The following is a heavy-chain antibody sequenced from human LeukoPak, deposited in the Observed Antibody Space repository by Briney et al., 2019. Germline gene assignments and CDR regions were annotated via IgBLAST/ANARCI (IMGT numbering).Heavy chain of an antibody. D-gene: IGHD2-2*01. CDR2: ISAGGST. CDR1: GFTFSSYA. V-gene: IGHV3-23*01. Sequence: AGGSLRLSCAASGFTFSSYAMTWVRQAREKGLEWVSAISAGGSTYYADSVKGRFTISRDNFKNTLYLQMNSLRAEDTAVYYCVVVVPAAMFGFDPWGQGTLVTVSS. CDR3: VVVVPAAMFGFDP. J-gene: IGHJ5*02.